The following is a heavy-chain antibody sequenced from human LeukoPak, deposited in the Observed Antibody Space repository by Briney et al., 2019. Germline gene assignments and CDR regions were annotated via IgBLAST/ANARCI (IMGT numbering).Heavy chain of an antibody. D-gene: IGHD6-13*01. V-gene: IGHV3-23*01. CDR1: GLTFSNYA. Sequence: GGSLRLSCAASGLTFSNYAMTWVRQAPGKGLEWVSTIAGDGASTYYADSVKGRFSISRDNAKNTLYLQMNSLRAEDTAVYYCARAPGYSSTNYFFDYWGQGILVTVSS. CDR2: IAGDGAST. J-gene: IGHJ4*02. CDR3: ARAPGYSSTNYFFDY.